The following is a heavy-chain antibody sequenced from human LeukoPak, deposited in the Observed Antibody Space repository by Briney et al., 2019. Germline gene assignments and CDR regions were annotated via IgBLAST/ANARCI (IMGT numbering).Heavy chain of an antibody. CDR3: ARDSGSQASDFDY. D-gene: IGHD1-26*01. V-gene: IGHV1-69*04. Sequence: SVKVSCKASGGTFSSYTISWVRQAPGQGLEWMGRIIPILGIANYAQKFQGRVPITADKSTSTAYMELSSLRSEDTAVYYCARDSGSQASDFDYWGQGTLVTVSS. J-gene: IGHJ4*02. CDR2: IIPILGIA. CDR1: GGTFSSYT.